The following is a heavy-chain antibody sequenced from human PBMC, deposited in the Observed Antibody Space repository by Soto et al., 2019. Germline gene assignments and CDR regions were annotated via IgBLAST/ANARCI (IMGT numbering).Heavy chain of an antibody. J-gene: IGHJ3*02. V-gene: IGHV3-74*03. CDR1: GFTFSGHW. D-gene: IGHD2-2*01. Sequence: EVQLVESGGDLVQPGGSLRLSCAASGFTFSGHWMHWVRQVPGKGLEWVSRINTDGGSSAYADSVKGRFTISRDNAKNTPYLQMKGLRAADTAVYYCAREAGYCSRTSCYRRAFDTWGQGTTVTVSS. CDR3: AREAGYCSRTSCYRRAFDT. CDR2: INTDGGSS.